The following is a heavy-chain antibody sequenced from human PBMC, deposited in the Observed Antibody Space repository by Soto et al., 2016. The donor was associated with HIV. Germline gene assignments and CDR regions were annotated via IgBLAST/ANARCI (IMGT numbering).Heavy chain of an antibody. CDR2: ITASRDII. Sequence: EVQLVESGGGLVQPGGSLRLSCVASGFTLSTYGMHWVRQAPGKGLEWVSYITASRDIIYYAPSVKGRFTIARDNAKLYLQMNSLRAEDTAFYYCVRDPYQYVSGTYSGYFDLWGRGTWSLSRQ. V-gene: IGHV3-48*04. D-gene: IGHD3-10*01. CDR3: VRDPYQYVSGTYSGYFDL. CDR1: GFTLSTYG. J-gene: IGHJ2*01.